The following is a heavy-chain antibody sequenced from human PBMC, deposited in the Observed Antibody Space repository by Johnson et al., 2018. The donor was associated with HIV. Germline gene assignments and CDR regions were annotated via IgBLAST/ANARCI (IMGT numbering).Heavy chain of an antibody. V-gene: IGHV3-11*04. CDR2: ISSSGSTI. Sequence: LVESGGGVVQPGRSLRLSCAASGFTFRDYYMSWIRQAPGKGLEWVSYISSSGSTIYYADSVKGRFTISRDNAKNSLYLQMNSLRAEDTAVYYCARDQGYPEPAFDIWGQGTMVTVSS. CDR1: GFTFRDYY. D-gene: IGHD1-14*01. CDR3: ARDQGYPEPAFDI. J-gene: IGHJ3*02.